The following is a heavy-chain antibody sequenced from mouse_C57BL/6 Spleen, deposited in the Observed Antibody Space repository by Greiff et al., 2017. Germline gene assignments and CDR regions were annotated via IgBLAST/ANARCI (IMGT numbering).Heavy chain of an antibody. Sequence: QVQLQQPGAELVKPGASVKLSCTASGFTFTSYWMHWVKQRPGRGLEWIGRIDPNGGGTKYNEKFKSKATLTVDKPSSTDYMQLSSLTSEDSAVYYCASEDYYGSSPPWFAYWGQVTLVTVSA. CDR2: IDPNGGGT. CDR3: ASEDYYGSSPPWFAY. CDR1: GFTFTSYW. J-gene: IGHJ3*01. D-gene: IGHD1-1*01. V-gene: IGHV1-72*01.